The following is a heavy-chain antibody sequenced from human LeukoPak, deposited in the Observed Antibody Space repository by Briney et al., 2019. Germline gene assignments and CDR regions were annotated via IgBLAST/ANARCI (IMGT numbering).Heavy chain of an antibody. CDR3: APHCSSSTSCYADP. CDR2: FDPEDGET. D-gene: IGHD2-2*01. Sequence: ASVTVSCKVSGYTLTELSMHWVRQAPGKGLEWMGGFDPEDGETIYAQKFQGRVTMTEDTSTDTAYMELSSLRSEDTAVYYCAPHCSSSTSCYADPWGQGTLVTVSS. J-gene: IGHJ5*02. V-gene: IGHV1-24*01. CDR1: GYTLTELS.